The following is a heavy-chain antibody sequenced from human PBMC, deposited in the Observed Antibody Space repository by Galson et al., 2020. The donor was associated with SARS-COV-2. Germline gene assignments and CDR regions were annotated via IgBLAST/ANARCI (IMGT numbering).Heavy chain of an antibody. Sequence: GGSLRLSCAASGFTFSSYGMHWVRQAPGKWLEWVAVIWYDGSNKYYADSVKGRFTISRDNSKNTLYLQMNSLRAEDTAVYYCAKDQVTMIVHNGFDIWGQGTMVTVSS. CDR3: AKDQVTMIVHNGFDI. V-gene: IGHV3-33*06. J-gene: IGHJ3*02. D-gene: IGHD3-22*01. CDR1: GFTFSSYG. CDR2: IWYDGSNK.